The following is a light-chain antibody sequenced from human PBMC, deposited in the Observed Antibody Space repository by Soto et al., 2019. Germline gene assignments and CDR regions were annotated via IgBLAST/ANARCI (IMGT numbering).Light chain of an antibody. CDR3: QQYGSSPQT. J-gene: IGKJ1*01. CDR1: QTVSQDY. Sequence: EMVLTQSPGTLSLSPGERATFSCRASQTVSQDYLAWFQHKPGQAPRLLMFSATSRAAGIPDRFSGSGSGTDFALTISRLDPEDFAVYFCQQYGSSPQTFGQGTRVEIK. V-gene: IGKV3-20*01. CDR2: SAT.